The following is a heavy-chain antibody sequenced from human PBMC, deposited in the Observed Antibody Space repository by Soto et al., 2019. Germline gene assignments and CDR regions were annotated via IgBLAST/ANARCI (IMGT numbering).Heavy chain of an antibody. J-gene: IGHJ6*02. CDR1: VFTFSSYD. CDR2: IGTAGDT. Sequence: HPGGSLRLSCAASVFTFSSYDMQWVRQATGKGLEWVSAIGTAGDTYYPGSVKGRFTISRENAKNSLYLQMNSLRAGDTAVYYCARSPPGGYHYYYGMDVWGQGTTVTVSS. V-gene: IGHV3-13*04. CDR3: ARSPPGGYHYYYGMDV. D-gene: IGHD3-22*01.